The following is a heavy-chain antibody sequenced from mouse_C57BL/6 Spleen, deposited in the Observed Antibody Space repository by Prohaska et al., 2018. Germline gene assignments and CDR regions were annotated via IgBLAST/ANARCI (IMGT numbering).Heavy chain of an antibody. CDR3: TADPNAY. CDR1: GFTFSNYW. CDR2: IRLKSDNYAT. V-gene: IGHV6-3*01. J-gene: IGHJ3*01. Sequence: EVKLEESGGGLVQPGGSMKLSCVASGFTFSNYWMNWVRQSPEKVLEWVAQIRLKSDNYATHYAESVKGRFTISRDDSKSSVYLQMNNLRAEDTGMYYCTADPNAYWGQGTLVTVSA.